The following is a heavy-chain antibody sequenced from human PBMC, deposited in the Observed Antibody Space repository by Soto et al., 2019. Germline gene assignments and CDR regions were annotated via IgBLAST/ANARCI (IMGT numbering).Heavy chain of an antibody. V-gene: IGHV3-7*01. CDR3: ARAADYYGSGSYYNEYYYHGMDV. Sequence: PGGSLRLSCAASGFTFSSYWMSWVRQAPGKGLEWVANIKQDGSEKYYVDSVKGRFTISRDNAKNSLYLQMNSLRAEDTAVYYCARAADYYGSGSYYNEYYYHGMDVWGQGTTVTVSS. CDR1: GFTFSSYW. J-gene: IGHJ6*02. CDR2: IKQDGSEK. D-gene: IGHD3-10*01.